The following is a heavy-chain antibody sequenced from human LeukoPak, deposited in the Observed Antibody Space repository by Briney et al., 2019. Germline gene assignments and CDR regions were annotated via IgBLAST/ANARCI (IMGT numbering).Heavy chain of an antibody. Sequence: SVKVSCKASGYTFTSYGISWVRQAPGQGLEWMGGIIPIFGTANYAQKFQGRVTITADESTSTAYMELSSLRSEDTAVYYCARASSSSRYGEGVIYFDYWGQGTLVTVSS. CDR3: ARASSSSRYGEGVIYFDY. V-gene: IGHV1-69*13. D-gene: IGHD6-13*01. J-gene: IGHJ4*02. CDR2: IIPIFGTA. CDR1: GYTFTSYG.